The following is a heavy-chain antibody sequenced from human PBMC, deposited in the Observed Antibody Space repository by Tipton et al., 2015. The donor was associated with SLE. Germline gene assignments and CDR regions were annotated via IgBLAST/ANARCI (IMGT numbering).Heavy chain of an antibody. D-gene: IGHD3-16*01. CDR1: GFTFSSYG. J-gene: IGHJ4*02. CDR2: IWYDGSNK. Sequence: RSLRLSCAASGFTFSSYGMHWVRQAPGKGLEWVAVIWYDGSNKYYADSVKGRFTISRDNSKNALYLQMDSLRTEDTAFYYCAKDWLTSSTQYYFDSWGQGTLVTVSS. CDR3: AKDWLTSSTQYYFDS. V-gene: IGHV3-33*06.